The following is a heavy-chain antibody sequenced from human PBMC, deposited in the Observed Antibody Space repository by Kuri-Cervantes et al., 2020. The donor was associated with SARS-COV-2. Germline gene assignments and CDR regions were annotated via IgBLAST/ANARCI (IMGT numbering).Heavy chain of an antibody. CDR3: ARRSGSYYSYYFDY. V-gene: IGHV3-21*01. D-gene: IGHD1-26*01. J-gene: IGHJ4*02. CDR1: GFTFSSYS. Sequence: GGFLRLSCAASGFTFSSYSMNWVRQAPGKGLEWVSSISSSSSYISYADSMKGRFTISRDNAKNSLYLQMNSLRAEDTAVYYCARRSGSYYSYYFDYWGQGTLVTVSS. CDR2: ISSSSSYI.